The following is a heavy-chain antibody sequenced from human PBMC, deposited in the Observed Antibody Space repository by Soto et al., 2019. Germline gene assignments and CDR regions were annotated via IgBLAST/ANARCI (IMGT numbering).Heavy chain of an antibody. D-gene: IGHD5-12*01. CDR1: GGTFSTST. J-gene: IGHJ4*02. CDR3: ARQAEGGYNYGY. V-gene: IGHV1-69*02. Sequence: SVKVSCKASGGTFSTSTITWLRQAPGQGLEWMGRILPVLGIANYAQKFQGRVTITRDTSASTAYMELSSLRSEDTAVYYCARQAEGGYNYGYWGQGTLVTVSS. CDR2: ILPVLGIA.